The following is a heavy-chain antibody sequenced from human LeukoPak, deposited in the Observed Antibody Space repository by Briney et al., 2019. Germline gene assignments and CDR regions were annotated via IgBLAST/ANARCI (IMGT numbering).Heavy chain of an antibody. J-gene: IGHJ4*02. D-gene: IGHD2-2*01. CDR3: AKSIVVVPAAQRY. Sequence: GGSLRLSCAASGFMFSSNWMSWVRQAPGKGLEWVSAISGSGGSTYYADSVKGRFTISRDNSKNTLYLQMNSLRAEDTAVYYCAKSIVVVPAAQRYWGQGTLVTVSS. CDR2: ISGSGGST. CDR1: GFMFSSNW. V-gene: IGHV3-23*01.